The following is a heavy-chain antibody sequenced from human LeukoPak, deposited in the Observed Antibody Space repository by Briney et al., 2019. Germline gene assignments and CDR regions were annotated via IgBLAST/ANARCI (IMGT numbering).Heavy chain of an antibody. Sequence: SVKVSCKASGFTFSSSAIQWVRQARGQRLDWIGWIVVGSGNIKYAQTFQERVTITRDVSTRTAYMELSSLRSEDTAVYYCAADFRVRAENWFAPWGQGTLVTVSS. J-gene: IGHJ5*02. D-gene: IGHD5/OR15-5a*01. CDR1: GFTFSSSA. CDR3: AADFRVRAENWFAP. CDR2: IVVGSGNI. V-gene: IGHV1-58*02.